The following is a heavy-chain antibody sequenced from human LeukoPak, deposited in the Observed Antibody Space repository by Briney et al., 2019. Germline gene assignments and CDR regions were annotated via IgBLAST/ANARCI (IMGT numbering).Heavy chain of an antibody. CDR1: GFTFSSYG. Sequence: GGSLRLSCAASGFTFSSYGMHWVRQAPGKGLEWVAFIRYDGSNKYYADSVKGRFTISRDNSKNTLYLQMNSLRAEDTAVYYCAKREYQSKGFDPWGQGTLVTVSS. J-gene: IGHJ5*02. CDR2: IRYDGSNK. D-gene: IGHD2-2*01. CDR3: AKREYQSKGFDP. V-gene: IGHV3-30*02.